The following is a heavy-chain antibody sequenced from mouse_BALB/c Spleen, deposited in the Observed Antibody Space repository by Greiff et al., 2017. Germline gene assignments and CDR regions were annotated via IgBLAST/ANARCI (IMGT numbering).Heavy chain of an antibody. D-gene: IGHD2-14*01. CDR2: INSNGGST. J-gene: IGHJ3*01. CDR3: AREAYYRYDAWFAY. CDR1: GFTFSSYG. Sequence: DVMLVESGGGLVQPGGSLKLSCAASGFTFSSYGMSWVRQTPDKRLELVATINSNGGSTYYPDSVKGRFTISRDNAKNTLYLQMSSLKSEDTAMYYCAREAYYRYDAWFAYWGQGTLVTVSA. V-gene: IGHV5-6-3*01.